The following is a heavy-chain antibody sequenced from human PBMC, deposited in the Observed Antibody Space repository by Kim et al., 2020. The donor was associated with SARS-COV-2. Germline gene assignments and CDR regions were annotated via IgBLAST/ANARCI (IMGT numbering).Heavy chain of an antibody. V-gene: IGHV4-59*13. Sequence: SETLSLTCTVSGGSISSDYWSWIRQPPGTGLEWLGYIYYSGSTNYNPSLKSRVTISVDTSKNQFSLKLSSVTAADTAVYFCARAPPATIFGVVTAFDYWGWGTLSTVSS. CDR2: IYYSGST. CDR1: GGSISSDY. D-gene: IGHD3-3*01. CDR3: ARAPPATIFGVVTAFDY. J-gene: IGHJ4*02.